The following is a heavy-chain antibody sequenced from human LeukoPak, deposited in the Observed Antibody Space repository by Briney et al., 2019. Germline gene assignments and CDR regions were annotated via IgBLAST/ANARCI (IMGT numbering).Heavy chain of an antibody. J-gene: IGHJ6*02. CDR2: IDVGGRT. D-gene: IGHD3-16*01. CDR3: ARDGGIIRFGGQDV. V-gene: IGHV3-23*01. Sequence: GGSLRLSCAASGFTLSNFDMSWVRQAPGKGLEWVSAIDVGGRTFYADSVKGRFTISRDNSKNTLSLQMDSLTAEDTAVYYCARDGGIIRFGGQDVWGQGTTVIVS. CDR1: GFTLSNFD.